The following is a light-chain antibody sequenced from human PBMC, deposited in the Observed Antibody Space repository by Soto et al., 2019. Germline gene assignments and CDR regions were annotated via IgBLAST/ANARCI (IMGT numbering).Light chain of an antibody. CDR3: SSYADVIKFEVV. J-gene: IGLJ2*01. Sequence: QSALTQPPSASGSPGQSVTISCTGTSSDVGGYNYVSWYQQHPGKAPKLMIYEVIKRPSGVPDRFSGSKSGNTASLTVSGLQPEDEADYYCSSYADVIKFEVVFGGGTKLTVL. V-gene: IGLV2-8*01. CDR1: SSDVGGYNY. CDR2: EVI.